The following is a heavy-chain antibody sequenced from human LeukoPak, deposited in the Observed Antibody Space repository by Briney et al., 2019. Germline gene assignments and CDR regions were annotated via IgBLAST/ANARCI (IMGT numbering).Heavy chain of an antibody. CDR1: GFTFSTYG. V-gene: IGHV3-30*18. J-gene: IGHJ4*02. D-gene: IGHD2-15*01. CDR3: AKDHVVVVGNVNYFDY. Sequence: QAGGSLRLSCVASGFTFSTYGMHWVRQAPGKGLEWVAVISYDGTIKYYTDSVKGRLTIARDNSKNTLDLQMNSLRAEDTAVYYCAKDHVVVVGNVNYFDYWGQGTLVTVSS. CDR2: ISYDGTIK.